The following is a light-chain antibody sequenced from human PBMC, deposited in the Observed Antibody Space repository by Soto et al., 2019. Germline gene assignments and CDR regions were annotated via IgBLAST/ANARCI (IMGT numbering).Light chain of an antibody. V-gene: IGKV3-20*01. CDR1: QNVYNNY. J-gene: IGKJ4*01. CDR3: QQYGNSVT. CDR2: GAS. Sequence: EIVLTQSPGTVSLSPGERATLSCRASQNVYNNYIAWYQQSPGQAPRVLIYGASTRATGTPDRFSGSGSGTDFTFTISRLEPEDSAVYYCQQYGNSVTFGGGTKVDIK.